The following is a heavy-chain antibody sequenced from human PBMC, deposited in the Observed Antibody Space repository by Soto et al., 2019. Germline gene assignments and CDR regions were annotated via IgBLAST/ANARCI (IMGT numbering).Heavy chain of an antibody. D-gene: IGHD1-26*01. J-gene: IGHJ6*02. CDR3: ARALHYGMDV. Sequence: QVQLQQWGAGLLKPSETLSLTCAVYGGSFSGYYWSWIRQPPGKGLEWIGEINHSGSTNYNPSLKSRVTISVDTSNNQFSLKLSAVTAADTAVYYCARALHYGMDVWGQGTTVTVSS. CDR1: GGSFSGYY. CDR2: INHSGST. V-gene: IGHV4-34*01.